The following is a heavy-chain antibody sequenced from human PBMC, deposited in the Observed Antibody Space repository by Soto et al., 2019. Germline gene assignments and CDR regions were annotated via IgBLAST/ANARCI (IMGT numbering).Heavy chain of an antibody. V-gene: IGHV4-31*03. CDR1: GGSISSGGYY. CDR3: ATLYMVRGVRTFDY. J-gene: IGHJ4*02. Sequence: QVQLQESGPGLVKPSQTLSLTCTVSGGSISSGGYYWSWIRQHPGKGLEWIGYIYYTGSTYYKPSLKSRVTISVDTSKNQFSLKLSSVTDEDTAVYYGATLYMVRGVRTFDYWGQGTLVTVSS. CDR2: IYYTGST. D-gene: IGHD3-10*01.